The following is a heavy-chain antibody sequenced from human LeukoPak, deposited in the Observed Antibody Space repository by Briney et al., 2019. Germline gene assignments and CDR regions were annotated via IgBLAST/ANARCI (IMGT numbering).Heavy chain of an antibody. CDR2: IYYSGST. V-gene: IGHV4-30-4*08. CDR3: AREAMGSSSARYYYFDY. J-gene: IGHJ4*02. D-gene: IGHD6-6*01. CDR1: GGSISSGDYY. Sequence: SETLSLTCTVSGGSISSGDYYWSWIRQPPGKGLEWIGYIYYSGSTCYNPSLKSRVTISVDTSKNQFSLKLSSVTAADTAVYYCAREAMGSSSARYYYFDYWGQGTLVTVSS.